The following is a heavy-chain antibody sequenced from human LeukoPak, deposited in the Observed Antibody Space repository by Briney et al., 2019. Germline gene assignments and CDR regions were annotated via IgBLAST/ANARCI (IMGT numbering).Heavy chain of an antibody. Sequence: PGGSLRLSCAASGFTFSSYSMNWVRQAPGKELEWVSSISSSSSYIYYADSVKGRFAVSRDNSKNTVYLQMNSLTADDTAIYYCAKAGPSNWFDNWGQGTLVTVSS. CDR2: ISSSSSYI. CDR1: GFTFSSYS. CDR3: AKAGPSNWFDN. V-gene: IGHV3-21*04. D-gene: IGHD4-11*01. J-gene: IGHJ4*02.